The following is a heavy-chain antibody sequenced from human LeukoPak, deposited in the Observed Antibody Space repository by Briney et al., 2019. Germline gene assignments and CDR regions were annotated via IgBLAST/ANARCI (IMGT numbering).Heavy chain of an antibody. CDR1: VFTFSDYY. V-gene: IGHV3-11*01. Sequence: PVGSLRLSCAASVFTFSDYYMSWIRQAPGKGLEWVSYISSSGSTIYYADSVKGRFTISRDNAKNSLYLQMNSLRAEDTAVYYCARDRGDQVVPAALDYWGQGTLVTVSS. D-gene: IGHD2-2*01. J-gene: IGHJ4*02. CDR3: ARDRGDQVVPAALDY. CDR2: ISSSGSTI.